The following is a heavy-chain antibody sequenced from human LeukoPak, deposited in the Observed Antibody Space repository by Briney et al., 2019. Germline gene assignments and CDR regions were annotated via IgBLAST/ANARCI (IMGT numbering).Heavy chain of an antibody. Sequence: SETLSLTCTVSGGSISSGGYYWSWIRQPPGKGLEWIGYIYHSGSTYYNPSLKSRVTISVDTSKNQFSLKLSSVTAADTAVYYCARRGQGGYSYGYGFFDYWGQGTLVTVSS. CDR1: GGSISSGGYY. CDR3: ARRGQGGYSYGYGFFDY. J-gene: IGHJ4*02. D-gene: IGHD5-18*01. V-gene: IGHV4-30-2*01. CDR2: IYHSGST.